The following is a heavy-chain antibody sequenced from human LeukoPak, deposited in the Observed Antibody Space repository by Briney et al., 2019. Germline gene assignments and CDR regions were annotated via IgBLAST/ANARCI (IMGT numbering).Heavy chain of an antibody. Sequence: ASVKVSCKASGYTFTGYYMHWVRQAPGQGLEWMGWINPNSGGTNYAQKFQGRVTMTRDTSISTAYMELSRLRPDDTAVYYCARASSDEYYDYVWGSPSPNAPDYWGQGTLVTVSS. CDR3: ARASSDEYYDYVWGSPSPNAPDY. J-gene: IGHJ4*02. CDR1: GYTFTGYY. D-gene: IGHD3-16*01. CDR2: INPNSGGT. V-gene: IGHV1-2*02.